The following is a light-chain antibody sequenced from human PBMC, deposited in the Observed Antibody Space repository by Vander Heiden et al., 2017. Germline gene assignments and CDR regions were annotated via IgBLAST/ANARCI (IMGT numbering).Light chain of an antibody. Sequence: SYELTQPPSVSVSPGPTARITCSGDALPKQYAYWYQQKPGQAPVLVIYKDRERPSGIPERFSGSSSGTTVTLTISGVQAEDEADYYCQSADSSGTYQVFGGGTKLTVL. CDR2: KDR. CDR3: QSADSSGTYQV. J-gene: IGLJ3*02. CDR1: ALPKQY. V-gene: IGLV3-25*03.